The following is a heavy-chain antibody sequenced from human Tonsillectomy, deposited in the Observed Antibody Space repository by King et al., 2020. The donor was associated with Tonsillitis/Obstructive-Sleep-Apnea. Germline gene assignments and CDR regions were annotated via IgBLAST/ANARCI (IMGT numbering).Heavy chain of an antibody. V-gene: IGHV5-51*01. CDR2: IYPGDSDT. CDR3: ATLDGGSGDWGSYRYAFDP. J-gene: IGHJ5*02. Sequence: QLVQSGAEVKKPGESLKISCKGSGYSFTDYWIGWVRQMPGKGLEWMGIIYPGDSDTKYSPSFQGQITISADKSISTAYLQWNSLKASDTAMYYCATLDGGSGDWGSYRYAFDPWGQGTLVTVSS. D-gene: IGHD3-16*02. CDR1: GYSFTDYW.